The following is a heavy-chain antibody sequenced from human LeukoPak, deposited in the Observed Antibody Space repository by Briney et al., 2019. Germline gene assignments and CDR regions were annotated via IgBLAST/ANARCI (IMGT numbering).Heavy chain of an antibody. CDR3: ARKGDIVATNWFDP. CDR1: GFTFSDYY. D-gene: IGHD5-12*01. J-gene: IGHJ5*02. V-gene: IGHV3-11*01. CDR2: ISSSGSTI. Sequence: GGSLRLSCAASGFTFSDYYMSWIRQAPGKGLEWVSYISSSGSTIYYADSVKGRFTISRDNAKNSLYLQMNSLRAEDTAVYYCARKGDIVATNWFDPWGQGTLSPSPQ.